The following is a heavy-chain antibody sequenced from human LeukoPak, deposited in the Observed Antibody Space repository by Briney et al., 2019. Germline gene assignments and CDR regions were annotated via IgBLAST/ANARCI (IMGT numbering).Heavy chain of an antibody. CDR2: ISGSGGST. J-gene: IGHJ4*02. CDR3: AKTLLAEQQLVPVYFDY. V-gene: IGHV3-23*01. D-gene: IGHD6-13*01. CDR1: GFTFSSYA. Sequence: GGSPRLSCAASGFTFSSYAMSWVRQAPGKGLEWVSAISGSGGSTYYADSVKGRFTISRDNSKNTLYLQMNSLRAEDTAVYYCAKTLLAEQQLVPVYFDYWGQGTQVTVSS.